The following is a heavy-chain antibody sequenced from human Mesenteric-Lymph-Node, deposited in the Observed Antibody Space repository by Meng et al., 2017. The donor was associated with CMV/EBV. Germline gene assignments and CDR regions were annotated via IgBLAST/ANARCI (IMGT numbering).Heavy chain of an antibody. V-gene: IGHV3-7*01. J-gene: IGHJ4*02. Sequence: GESLKISCVASGFTFSSYWMSWVRQAPGKGLEWVANIKQDGSEKYYVDSVKGRFTISRDNSKNTLYLQMNSLRAEDTAVYYCARVGEGVATNKYLDYWGQGILVTVSS. CDR2: IKQDGSEK. CDR3: ARVGEGVATNKYLDY. CDR1: GFTFSSYW. D-gene: IGHD5-24*01.